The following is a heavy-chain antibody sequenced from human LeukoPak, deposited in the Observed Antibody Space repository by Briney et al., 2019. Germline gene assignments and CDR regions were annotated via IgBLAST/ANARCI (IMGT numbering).Heavy chain of an antibody. CDR1: GGSITSSY. CDR2: IYYTENA. Sequence: SETLSPTCSVPGGSITSSYWSWIRQAPGKGLEWLGYIYYTENAKYNPSLKSRVTMSLDTSKNQLSLKLTSVTAADTAVYHCATTRGYSYGFFYFDQWGQGTLVTVSS. J-gene: IGHJ4*02. CDR3: ATTRGYSYGFFYFDQ. D-gene: IGHD5-18*01. V-gene: IGHV4-59*01.